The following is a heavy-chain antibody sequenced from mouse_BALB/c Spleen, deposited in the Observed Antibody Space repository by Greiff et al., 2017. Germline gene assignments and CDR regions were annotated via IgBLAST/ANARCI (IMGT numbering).Heavy chain of an antibody. CDR2: ISSGGSYT. J-gene: IGHJ2*01. Sequence: EVQVVESGGGLVKPGGSLKLSCAASGFTFSSYAMSWVRQSPEKRLEWVAEISSGGSYTYYPDTVTGRFTISRDNAKNTLYLEMSSLRSEDTAMYYCAKNNYGSYFDDWGQGTTLTVSA. CDR3: AKNNYGSYFDD. CDR1: GFTFSSYA. D-gene: IGHD1-1*01. V-gene: IGHV5-9-4*01.